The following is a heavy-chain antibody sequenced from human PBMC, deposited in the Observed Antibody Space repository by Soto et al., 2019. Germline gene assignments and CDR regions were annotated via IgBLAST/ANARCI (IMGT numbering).Heavy chain of an antibody. V-gene: IGHV3-23*01. CDR2: ISGSGGST. CDR3: APDAGSATRENY. D-gene: IGHD2-15*01. Sequence: EVQLLESGGGLVQPGGSLRLSCAASGFTFSSYAMSWVRQAPGKGLEWVSAISGSGGSTYYADSVKGRFTISRDNSKNTMYLQMNSLRAEDTAVYYCAPDAGSATRENYWGQGTLVTVSS. CDR1: GFTFSSYA. J-gene: IGHJ4*02.